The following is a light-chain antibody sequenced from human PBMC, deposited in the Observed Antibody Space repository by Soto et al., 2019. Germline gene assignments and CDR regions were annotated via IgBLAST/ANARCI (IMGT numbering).Light chain of an antibody. Sequence: QSVLTQPPSVSGAPGQRVTLSCTGSISNIGAGYGVHWYQQLPGRAPKLLVYDNTKRHSGVPDRFSGSKSGTSASLAITRLQADDEADYYCGTWDSSLKSVVFGGGTKVTVL. CDR3: GTWDSSLKSVV. J-gene: IGLJ2*01. CDR2: DNT. CDR1: ISNIGAGYG. V-gene: IGLV1-40*01.